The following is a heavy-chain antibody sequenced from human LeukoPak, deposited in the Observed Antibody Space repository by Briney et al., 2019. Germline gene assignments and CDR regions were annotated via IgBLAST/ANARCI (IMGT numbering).Heavy chain of an antibody. CDR3: VRGVASWYCMDV. CDR1: GGSISSSSYF. CDR2: IYYSGNT. V-gene: IGHV4-39*02. D-gene: IGHD6-13*01. J-gene: IGHJ6*02. Sequence: PSETLSLTCSVSGGSISSSSYFWGWIRQPPGKGLEWIGSIYYSGNTYYNPSLKSRVTISVDTSKNQFSLKLSSVTAADMAEYYCVRGVASWYCMDVWGQGTTVTVSS.